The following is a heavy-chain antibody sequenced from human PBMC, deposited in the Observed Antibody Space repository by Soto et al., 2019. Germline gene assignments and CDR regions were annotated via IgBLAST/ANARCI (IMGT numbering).Heavy chain of an antibody. J-gene: IGHJ4*02. D-gene: IGHD1-1*01. CDR2: INESGST. CDR3: ARGSGIVALPGELEDVKYDY. CDR1: GQSFSGHS. Sequence: QVQLQQWGAGLVKPSETLSLSCAVYGQSFSGHSWAWIRQPPGKGLEWIGEINESGSTYYNPSLKSRVPSSTDTSKNQFSLKLCSVSAADTAAYFCARGSGIVALPGELEDVKYDYWGQGTLVNVSS. V-gene: IGHV4-34*01.